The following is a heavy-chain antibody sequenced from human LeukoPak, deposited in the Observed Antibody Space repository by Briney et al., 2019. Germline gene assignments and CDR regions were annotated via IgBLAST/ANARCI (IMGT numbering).Heavy chain of an antibody. Sequence: SETLSLTCAVYGGSFSGYYWSWIRQPPGKGPEWIGEINHSGSTNYNPSLKSRVTISVDTSKIEFSLELTSVTAADTAVYYCARGPTYYDSSGYLYWGQGTLVTVSS. D-gene: IGHD3-22*01. V-gene: IGHV4-34*01. CDR3: ARGPTYYDSSGYLY. CDR1: GGSFSGYY. CDR2: INHSGST. J-gene: IGHJ4*02.